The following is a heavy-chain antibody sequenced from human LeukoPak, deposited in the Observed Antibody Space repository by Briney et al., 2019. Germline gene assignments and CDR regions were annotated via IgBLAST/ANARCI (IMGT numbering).Heavy chain of an antibody. CDR2: IYYSGST. CDR3: ASPSGWYGDAFDI. Sequence: SETLSLNCTVSGGSISSSSYYWGWIRQPPGKGLEWIGSIYYSGSTYYNPSLKSRVTISVDTSKNQFSLKLSSVTAADAAVYYCASPSGWYGDAFDIWGQGTMVTVSS. J-gene: IGHJ3*02. V-gene: IGHV4-39*01. CDR1: GGSISSSSYY. D-gene: IGHD6-19*01.